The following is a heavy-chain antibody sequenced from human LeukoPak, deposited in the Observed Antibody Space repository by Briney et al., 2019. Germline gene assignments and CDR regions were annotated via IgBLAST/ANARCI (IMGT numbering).Heavy chain of an antibody. Sequence: SETLSLTCTVSGGSISSYYWSWIRQPPGKGLECIGYIFYSGSTNYNPSLKSRVTLSVDTSNNHFSLKLSSVTAADTAVYYCASATHSSGWFFDYWGQGTLVTVSS. J-gene: IGHJ4*02. CDR1: GGSISSYY. CDR3: ASATHSSGWFFDY. V-gene: IGHV4-59*01. CDR2: IFYSGST. D-gene: IGHD6-19*01.